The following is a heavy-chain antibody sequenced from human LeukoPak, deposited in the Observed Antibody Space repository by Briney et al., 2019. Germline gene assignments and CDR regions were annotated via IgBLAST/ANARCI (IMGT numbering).Heavy chain of an antibody. D-gene: IGHD3-22*01. J-gene: IGHJ6*03. V-gene: IGHV3-7*01. Sequence: GGSLRLSCAASGFTFSSYWMSWVRQAPGKGLEWVANIKQDGSEKYYVDSVKGRFTISRDNAKNSLYLQMNSLRAEDTAVYYCARGRGQIGYYYYYYMDVWGKGTTVTVSS. CDR1: GFTFSSYW. CDR3: ARGRGQIGYYYYYYMDV. CDR2: IKQDGSEK.